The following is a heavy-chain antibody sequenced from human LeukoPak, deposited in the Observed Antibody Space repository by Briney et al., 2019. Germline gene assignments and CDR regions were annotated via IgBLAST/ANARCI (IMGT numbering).Heavy chain of an antibody. CDR3: ARLHTYYYGSGSWGALWETTNYYMDV. CDR2: IYYSGST. V-gene: IGHV4-39*01. D-gene: IGHD3-10*01. CDR1: GGSISSSSYY. Sequence: PSETLSLTCTVSGGSISSSSYYWGWIRQPPGKGLEWIGSIYYSGSTYYNPSLKGRVTISVDTSKNQFSLKLSSVTAADTAVYYCARLHTYYYGSGSWGALWETTNYYMDVWGKGTTVTISS. J-gene: IGHJ6*03.